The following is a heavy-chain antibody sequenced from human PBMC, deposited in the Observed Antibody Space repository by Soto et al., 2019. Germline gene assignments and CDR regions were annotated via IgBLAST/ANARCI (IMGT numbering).Heavy chain of an antibody. CDR1: GYTFTGYY. Sequence: GASVKVSCKASGYTFTGYYMHWVRQAPGQGLEWMGWINPNSGGTNYAQKFQGWVTMTRDTSISTAYMELSRLRSDDTAVYYCARDMGYHLLWGYYYYGMDVWGQGTTVTVFS. CDR3: ARDMGYHLLWGYYYYGMDV. J-gene: IGHJ6*02. D-gene: IGHD2-2*01. CDR2: INPNSGGT. V-gene: IGHV1-2*04.